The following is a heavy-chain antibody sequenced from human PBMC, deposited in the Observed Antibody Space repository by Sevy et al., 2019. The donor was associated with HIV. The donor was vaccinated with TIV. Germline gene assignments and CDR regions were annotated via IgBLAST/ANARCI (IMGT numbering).Heavy chain of an antibody. Sequence: GGSLRLSCTASGFSFRSYWMTWVRQAPGIGLEWVANIKLDGDEKYYVESLEGRFTISRDNVKNSLYLQMNNLRAEDTAVYYCARDSKGGLDVWGQGTSVTVSS. CDR3: ARDSKGGLDV. CDR2: IKLDGDEK. J-gene: IGHJ6*02. D-gene: IGHD4-4*01. CDR1: GFSFRSYW. V-gene: IGHV3-7*01.